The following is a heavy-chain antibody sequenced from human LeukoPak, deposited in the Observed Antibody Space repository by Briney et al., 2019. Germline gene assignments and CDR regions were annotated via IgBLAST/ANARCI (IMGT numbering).Heavy chain of an antibody. D-gene: IGHD3-22*01. CDR1: GGSFSGYY. CDR3: AITYYDSSGYYFDY. Sequence: SETLSLTCAVYGGSFSGYYWSWIRQPPGKGLECIGEINDSGSTNYNPSLKSRVTISVDTSKNQFSLKLSSVTAADTAVYYCAITYYDSSGYYFDYWGQGTLVTVSS. J-gene: IGHJ4*02. CDR2: INDSGST. V-gene: IGHV4-34*01.